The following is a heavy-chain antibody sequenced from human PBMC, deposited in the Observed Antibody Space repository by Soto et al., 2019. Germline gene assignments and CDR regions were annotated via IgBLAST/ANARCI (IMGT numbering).Heavy chain of an antibody. CDR2: FDPEDGET. CDR3: PTGSGCISTSCYYYGMDV. Sequence: ASVKVSCKVSGYTLTELSMHWVRQAPGKGREGMGGFDPEDGETIYAQKFQGRVTMTEDTSTAPAYMELSSLRSEATAVYYFPTGSGCISTSCYYYGMDVWGQGTTVTVSS. J-gene: IGHJ6*02. V-gene: IGHV1-24*01. CDR1: GYTLTELS. D-gene: IGHD2-2*01.